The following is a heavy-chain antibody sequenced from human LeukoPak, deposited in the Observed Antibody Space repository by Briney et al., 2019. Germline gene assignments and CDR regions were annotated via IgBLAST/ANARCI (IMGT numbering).Heavy chain of an antibody. J-gene: IGHJ6*02. CDR3: AREIPQQLVAMDV. D-gene: IGHD6-13*01. CDR2: IKEDGTGK. Sequence: GASLRLSCAASGFTFSTYWMSWVRQAPGKGLEWLANIKEDGTGKNHVDSVKGRFTISRDNAKNSLYLQMNGLRVEDTAVYYCAREIPQQLVAMDVWGQGTTVTVSS. V-gene: IGHV3-7*04. CDR1: GFTFSTYW.